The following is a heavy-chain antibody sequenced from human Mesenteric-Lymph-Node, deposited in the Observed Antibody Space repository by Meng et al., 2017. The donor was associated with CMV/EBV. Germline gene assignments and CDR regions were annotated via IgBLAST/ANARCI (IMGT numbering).Heavy chain of an antibody. D-gene: IGHD2-2*02. Sequence: SETLSLTCTVSGGSISSDGYYWSWIRQHPGKGLEWIGYIYYSGSTYYNPSLKSRVTISVDTSKNQFSLKLSSVTAADTAVYYCARDVCSSTSCYTQNYYYYGMDVWGQGTTVTVSS. J-gene: IGHJ6*02. V-gene: IGHV4-31*03. CDR3: ARDVCSSTSCYTQNYYYYGMDV. CDR2: IYYSGST. CDR1: GGSISSDGYY.